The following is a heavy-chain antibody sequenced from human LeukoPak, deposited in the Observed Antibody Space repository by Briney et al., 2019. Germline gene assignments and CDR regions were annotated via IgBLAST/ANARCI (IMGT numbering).Heavy chain of an antibody. V-gene: IGHV3-74*01. J-gene: IGHJ4*02. CDR1: GFTLSSYW. Sequence: GGSLRHSCAASGFTLSSYWMHWVRQAPGKGLVWVSHINIDGSNTRYADSVKGRFTISRDNAENTLYLQMNSLRVDVTAVYYCATSRTFDYWGQGTLVTVSS. CDR2: INIDGSNT. CDR3: ATSRTFDY.